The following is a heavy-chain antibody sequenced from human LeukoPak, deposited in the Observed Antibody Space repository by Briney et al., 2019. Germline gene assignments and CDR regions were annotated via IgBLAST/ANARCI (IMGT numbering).Heavy chain of an antibody. CDR3: ARGRGRHRVDY. CDR2: IYYSGST. D-gene: IGHD2-15*01. J-gene: IGHJ4*02. V-gene: IGHV4-39*07. Sequence: TASETLSLTCTVSGGSISSSSYYWGWIRQPPGKGLEWIGSIYYSGSTYYNPSLKSRVTISVDKSKNQFSLKLSSVTAADTAVYYCARGRGRHRVDYWGQGTLVTVSS. CDR1: GGSISSSSYY.